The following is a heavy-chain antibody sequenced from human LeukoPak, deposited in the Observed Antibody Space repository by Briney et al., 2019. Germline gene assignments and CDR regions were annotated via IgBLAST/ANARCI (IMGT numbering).Heavy chain of an antibody. CDR2: IWADGNKK. CDR3: ARGPYHQTPFDY. Sequence: GGSLRLSCAASGFTFSSFGMHWVRQAPGKGLEWVAIIWADGNKKYYADSVKGRFTISRDNSKNTLYLQMNSLRAEDTAVYYWARGPYHQTPFDYWGQGTLVTVSA. J-gene: IGHJ4*02. CDR1: GFTFSSFG. V-gene: IGHV3-33*01. D-gene: IGHD2-2*01.